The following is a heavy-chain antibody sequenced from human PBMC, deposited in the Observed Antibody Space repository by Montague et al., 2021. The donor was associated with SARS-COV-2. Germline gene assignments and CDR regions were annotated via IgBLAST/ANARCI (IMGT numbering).Heavy chain of an antibody. D-gene: IGHD3-10*01. J-gene: IGHJ6*03. V-gene: IGHV4-34*01. Sequence: SETLSLTCAVHGGPFSTYSWNWIRQPPGKGLEWIGEIHHGGSTNYNPSLKSRVTISADTSKNQSSLKLTSVAAADTAVYYCASLGDGVVPSPILGVGPYYSYYYMDVWGKGTTVTVSS. CDR1: GGPFSTYS. CDR2: IHHGGST. CDR3: ASLGDGVVPSPILGVGPYYSYYYMDV.